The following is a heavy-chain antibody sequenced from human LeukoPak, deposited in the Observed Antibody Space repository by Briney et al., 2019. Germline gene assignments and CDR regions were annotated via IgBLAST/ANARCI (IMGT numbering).Heavy chain of an antibody. D-gene: IGHD3-22*01. V-gene: IGHV4-59*01. CDR2: MHYNGST. CDR1: GGSISSYY. Sequence: SETLSLTCTVSGGSISSYYWSWFRQPPGKGLEWIGYMHYNGSTNYNPSLKSRVTISVDTSKNQISLKLSSVTAADTAVYYCARDLGYEGRGFYHYFAYWGQGTLVTVSS. CDR3: ARDLGYEGRGFYHYFAY. J-gene: IGHJ4*02.